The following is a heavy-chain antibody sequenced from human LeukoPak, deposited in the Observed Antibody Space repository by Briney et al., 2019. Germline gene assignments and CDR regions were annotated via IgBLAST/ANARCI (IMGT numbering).Heavy chain of an antibody. Sequence: SGPTLVNPTQTLTLTCTFSGLSLRTRGAGVGWFRQPPGKALEWLALIYWDDENRYRPSLKNRLTFTKDTPKNQMVLTMTNLDPVDTTTYYCAHRLGVVASALFAPWGDGPLVTVSS. J-gene: IGHJ5*02. CDR1: GLSLRTRGAG. D-gene: IGHD2-21*01. CDR3: AHRLGVVASALFAP. CDR2: IYWDDEN. V-gene: IGHV2-5*02.